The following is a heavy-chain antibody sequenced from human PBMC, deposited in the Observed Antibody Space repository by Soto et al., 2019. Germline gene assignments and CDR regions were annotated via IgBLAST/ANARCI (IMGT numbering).Heavy chain of an antibody. Sequence: ASVKVSCKASGGTFSSYAISWVRQAPGQGLEWMGGIIPIFGTANYAQKFQGRVTITADESTSTAYMELSSLRSEDTAVYYCARDRLGYKANGMDVWGQGTTVTVSS. J-gene: IGHJ6*02. CDR2: IIPIFGTA. V-gene: IGHV1-69*13. CDR1: GGTFSSYA. CDR3: ARDRLGYKANGMDV. D-gene: IGHD1-20*01.